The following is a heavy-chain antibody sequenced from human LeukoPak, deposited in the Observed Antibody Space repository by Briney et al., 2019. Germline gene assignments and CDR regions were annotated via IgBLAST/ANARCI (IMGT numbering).Heavy chain of an antibody. CDR1: GHTFTGYY. J-gene: IGHJ5*01. CDR3: ARGGVVVPAAIFVDS. V-gene: IGHV1-2*02. D-gene: IGHD2-2*01. CDR2: MNPNSGGT. Sequence: ASVKVSCKASGHTFTGYYMHWVRQAPGQGLEWMGWMNPNSGGTNYAQKFQGRVTMTRDMSISTAYMELSRLRSDDTAVYYCARGGVVVPAAIFVDSWGQGTLVTVSS.